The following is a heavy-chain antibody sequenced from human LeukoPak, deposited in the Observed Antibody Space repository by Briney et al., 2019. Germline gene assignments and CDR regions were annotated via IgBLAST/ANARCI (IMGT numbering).Heavy chain of an antibody. D-gene: IGHD1-26*01. J-gene: IGHJ4*01. CDR3: ARDSALEATALVY. CDR1: GGSISSSSYY. V-gene: IGHV4-39*07. Sequence: PSQTLSLTCTVSGGSISSSSYYWGWIRQPPGKGLEWIGSIYYSGSTYYNPSLKSRVTISVDTSKNQFSLKLSSVTAADTAVYYCARDSALEATALVYWGQGTLVTVSS. CDR2: IYYSGST.